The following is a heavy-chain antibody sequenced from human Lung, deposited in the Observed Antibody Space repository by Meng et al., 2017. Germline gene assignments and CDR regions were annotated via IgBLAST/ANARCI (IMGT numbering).Heavy chain of an antibody. CDR2: INHSGST. CDR3: ARGPTTMAHDFDY. CDR1: GGSFSDYY. J-gene: IGHJ4*02. D-gene: IGHD4-11*01. Sequence: QKWGAGRLKPSETLSLTCVVSGGSFSDYYWSWIRQPPGKGLEWIGEINHSGSTNYNPSLESRATISVDTSQNNLSLKLSSVTAADSAVYYCARGPTTMAHDFDYWGQGTLVTVSS. V-gene: IGHV4-34*01.